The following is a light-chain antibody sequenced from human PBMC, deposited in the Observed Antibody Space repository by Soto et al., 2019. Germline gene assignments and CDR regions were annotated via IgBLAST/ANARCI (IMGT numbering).Light chain of an antibody. CDR2: GAS. V-gene: IGKV3-15*01. Sequence: EIVMTQSPATLSLSPGERATLSCRASQSVSSNLAWYQQKPGHAPRLLIYGASTRATAIPAKYSCSGSGTELTFTISILQSEDFAFYFYHHYNNWPPMYTFGQGTKLEIK. CDR3: HHYNNWPPMYT. J-gene: IGKJ2*01. CDR1: QSVSSN.